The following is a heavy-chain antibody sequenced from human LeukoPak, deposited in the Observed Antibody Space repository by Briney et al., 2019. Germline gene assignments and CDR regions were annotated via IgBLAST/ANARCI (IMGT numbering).Heavy chain of an antibody. J-gene: IGHJ4*02. CDR2: ISDSDGST. CDR1: GFTFSSYA. V-gene: IGHV3-23*01. Sequence: PGGSLRLSCAASGFTFSSYAMSSVRQSPGTGLEGVSSISDSDGSTFYADSLKGRFTISTDNSKKTLYLQMNSLRAEDTAVYYCAKSPFDYWGQGTLVTVSS. CDR3: AKSPFDY.